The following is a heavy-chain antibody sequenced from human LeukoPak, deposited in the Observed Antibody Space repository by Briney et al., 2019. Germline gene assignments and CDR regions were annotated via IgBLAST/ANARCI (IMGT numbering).Heavy chain of an antibody. D-gene: IGHD3-9*01. Sequence: ASVTVSCKASGYTFTSYAIHWVRQAPGQRLEWMGWISAGNGNTKYSQKFQGRVTITADESTSTAYMELSSLRSEDTAVYYCARWSYDILTGYPADYYGMDVWGQGTTVTVSS. CDR1: GYTFTSYA. CDR2: ISAGNGNT. V-gene: IGHV1-3*01. CDR3: ARWSYDILTGYPADYYGMDV. J-gene: IGHJ6*02.